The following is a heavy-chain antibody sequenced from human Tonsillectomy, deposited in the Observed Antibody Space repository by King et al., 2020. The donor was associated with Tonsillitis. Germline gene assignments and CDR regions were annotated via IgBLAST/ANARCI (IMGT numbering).Heavy chain of an antibody. CDR2: IYLDDDQ. Sequence: TLKESGPTLVKPTQTLTLTCTFSGFSLSTSGVGVGWIRQPPGKALEWLALIYLDDDQRYSPSLKSRVTITKDTSKNQVVLTMTNMDPVDTAPYYCARYTGDTIFGVVISAYYFDYWGQGTLVTVSS. D-gene: IGHD3-3*01. CDR3: ARYTGDTIFGVVISAYYFDY. V-gene: IGHV2-5*02. CDR1: GFSLSTSGVG. J-gene: IGHJ4*02.